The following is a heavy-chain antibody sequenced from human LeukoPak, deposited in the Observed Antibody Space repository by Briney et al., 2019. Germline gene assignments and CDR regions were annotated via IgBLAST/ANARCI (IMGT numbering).Heavy chain of an antibody. CDR2: IYSGDST. CDR1: AFTHSSNY. J-gene: IGHJ3*02. V-gene: IGHV3-66*02. D-gene: IGHD2-2*01. Sequence: GGSLRLSCTASAFTHSSNYVSWVRHARGKGLEWVSVIYSGDSTYYADSAKGRFPISRDNSKNTMYHQMNSLRAADTAVYYCAREGSSSRSDAFDIWGQGTVVTVSS. CDR3: AREGSSSRSDAFDI.